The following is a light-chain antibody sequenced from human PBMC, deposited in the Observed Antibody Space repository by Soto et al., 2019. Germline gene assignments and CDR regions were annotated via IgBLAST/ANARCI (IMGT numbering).Light chain of an antibody. V-gene: IGKV3-20*01. CDR3: QQYGGSPPYT. Sequence: EIVLTQSPGTLSLSPGERATLSCRASQSISSNHLAWYQQKPGQAPRLLIYGSSTRATGIPDRVSASGSGTDFSLTFSRLEPEDSAVYLCQQYGGSPPYTFGQGTKVEIK. CDR2: GSS. J-gene: IGKJ2*01. CDR1: QSISSNH.